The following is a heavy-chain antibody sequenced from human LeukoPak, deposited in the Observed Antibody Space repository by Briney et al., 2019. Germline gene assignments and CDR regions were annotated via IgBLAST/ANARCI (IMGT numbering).Heavy chain of an antibody. D-gene: IGHD3-10*01. V-gene: IGHV4-59*08. Sequence: PSETLSLTCTVSGGSISSYYWSWIRQPPGKGLEWIGYIYYSGSTKYNPSLKSRVTMTVDTSKNQFSLKLSSVTAADTAVYYCARHRGSGSPYFDCWGQGTLVTVSS. CDR1: GGSISSYY. J-gene: IGHJ4*02. CDR3: ARHRGSGSPYFDC. CDR2: IYYSGST.